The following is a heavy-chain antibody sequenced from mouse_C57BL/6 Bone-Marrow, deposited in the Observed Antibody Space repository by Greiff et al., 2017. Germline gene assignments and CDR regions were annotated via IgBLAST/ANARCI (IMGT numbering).Heavy chain of an antibody. CDR2: IDPEDGKT. D-gene: IGHD4-1*01. CDR3: ARTGWFAY. J-gene: IGHJ3*01. V-gene: IGHV14-2*01. CDR1: GFNIKDYY. Sequence: VHVKQSGAELVKPGASVKLSCTASGFNIKDYYMHWVKQRTEQGLEWIGRIDPEDGKTKYAPKFQGKATITADTSSNTAYLQLSSLTSEDTAVYYCARTGWFAYWGQGTLVTVSA.